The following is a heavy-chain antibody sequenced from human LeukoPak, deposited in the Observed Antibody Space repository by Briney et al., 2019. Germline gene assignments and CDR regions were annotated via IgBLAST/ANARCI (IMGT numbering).Heavy chain of an antibody. CDR2: INQDGSQI. CDR1: GFTLSSYW. CDR3: VTEGSGWYPFEY. V-gene: IGHV3-7*01. J-gene: IGHJ4*02. Sequence: EGSLRLSCAASGFTLSSYWMGWVRQAPGKGLQWVANINQDGSQIYYVDSVRGRFTISRDNAKNSLSLQMDSLRGEDTAVYYCVTEGSGWYPFEYWGQGTLVTVSS. D-gene: IGHD6-19*01.